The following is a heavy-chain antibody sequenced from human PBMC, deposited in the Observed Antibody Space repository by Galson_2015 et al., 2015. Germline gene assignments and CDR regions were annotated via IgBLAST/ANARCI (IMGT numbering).Heavy chain of an antibody. J-gene: IGHJ4*02. CDR2: ISGRSTFI. CDR3: TRHLGIGSGSPEF. D-gene: IGHD7-27*01. CDR1: GFPFSSYT. V-gene: IGHV3-21*01. Sequence: SLRLSCAASGFPFSSYTMNWVRQAPGKGLQWVSSISGRSTFIFYSDSVKGRFTISRDNAKNSLSLQMNSLRGDDTAVYYWTRHLGIGSGSPEFWGQGTLVAVSS.